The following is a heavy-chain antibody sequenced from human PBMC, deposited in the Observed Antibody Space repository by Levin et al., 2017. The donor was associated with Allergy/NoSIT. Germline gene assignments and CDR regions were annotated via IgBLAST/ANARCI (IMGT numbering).Heavy chain of an antibody. Sequence: GESLKISCAASGFTFSSYAMSWVRQAPGKGLEWVSAISGSGGSTYYADSVKGRFTISRDNSKNTLYLQMNSLRAEDTAVYYCAKGRGYCSGGSCYSLNFDYWGQGTLVTVSS. D-gene: IGHD2-15*01. CDR1: GFTFSSYA. V-gene: IGHV3-23*01. CDR3: AKGRGYCSGGSCYSLNFDY. CDR2: ISGSGGST. J-gene: IGHJ4*02.